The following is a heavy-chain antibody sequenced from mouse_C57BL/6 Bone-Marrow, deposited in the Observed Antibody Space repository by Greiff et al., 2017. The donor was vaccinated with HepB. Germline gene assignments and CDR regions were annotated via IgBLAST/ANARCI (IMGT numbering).Heavy chain of an antibody. D-gene: IGHD1-1*01. CDR2: IYPGDGDT. J-gene: IGHJ2*01. Sequence: QVQLQQSGPELVKSGASVKISCKASGYAFRSSRMNWVTQRPGKGLEWIGRIYPGDGDTNYHGNFKGKATLTADKSSSTAYMQLRNLTSEDSAVYYCAGGYYGSRDYWGQGTTLTGSS. CDR3: AGGYYGSRDY. V-gene: IGHV1-82*01. CDR1: GYAFRSSR.